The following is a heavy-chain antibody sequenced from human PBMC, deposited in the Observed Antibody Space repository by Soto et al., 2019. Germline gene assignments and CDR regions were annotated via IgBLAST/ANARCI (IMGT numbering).Heavy chain of an antibody. CDR1: GFTFSSYA. J-gene: IGHJ4*02. CDR2: ISYDGSNK. D-gene: IGHD3-10*01. Sequence: QVQLVESGGGVVQPGRSLRLSCAASGFTFSSYAMHWVRQAPGKGLEWVAVISYDGSNKYYADSVKGRFTISRDNSKNTLYLQMNSLRAEDTAVYYCARDPYYDGSGSYFDYWGQGTLVTVSS. CDR3: ARDPYYDGSGSYFDY. V-gene: IGHV3-30-3*01.